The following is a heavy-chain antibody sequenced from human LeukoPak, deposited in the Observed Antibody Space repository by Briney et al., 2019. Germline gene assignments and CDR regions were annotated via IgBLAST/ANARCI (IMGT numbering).Heavy chain of an antibody. CDR3: AKRVAAPGRTYYFDH. D-gene: IGHD6-13*01. CDR2: IGTGIVDT. V-gene: IGHV3-23*01. J-gene: IGHJ4*02. Sequence: LPGGSLRLSCAASGFTFSSHAMSWVRQAPGRGLEWVSVIGTGIVDTYYADSVKGRFTISRDNSKNTVYLQLNSLRAEDTAVYYCAKRVAAPGRTYYFDHWGQGTLVIVSS. CDR1: GFTFSSHA.